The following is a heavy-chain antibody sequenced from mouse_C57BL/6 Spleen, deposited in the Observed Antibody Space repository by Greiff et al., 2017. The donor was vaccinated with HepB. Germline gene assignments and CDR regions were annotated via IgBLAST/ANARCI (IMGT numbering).Heavy chain of an antibody. CDR3: IFDYYAMDY. CDR2: IRVKSDNYAT. Sequence: EVKLVESGGGLVQPGGSMKLSCGASGFTFSNYWMNWVRQSPEKGLEWVAQIRVKSDNYATHYAESVKGRLTISREDSKSSLYLQMNNLRAEDTGIYYCIFDYYAMDYWGQGSSVPVSS. J-gene: IGHJ4*01. CDR1: GFTFSNYW. V-gene: IGHV6-3*01.